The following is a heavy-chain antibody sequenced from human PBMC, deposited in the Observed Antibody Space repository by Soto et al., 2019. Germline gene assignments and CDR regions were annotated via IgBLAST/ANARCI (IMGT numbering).Heavy chain of an antibody. Sequence: QITLKESGPTLVKPTQTLTLTCTFSGFSLSTSGVGVGWIRQPPRKALEGPALIYWDDDKRYRPSLKSRVTITKDTSKTQVVLTMTNMDPVDTATYYCAHSGYYYGSGSYPIFDYWGQGTLVTVSS. J-gene: IGHJ4*02. D-gene: IGHD3-10*01. CDR3: AHSGYYYGSGSYPIFDY. CDR1: GFSLSTSGVG. CDR2: IYWDDDK. V-gene: IGHV2-5*02.